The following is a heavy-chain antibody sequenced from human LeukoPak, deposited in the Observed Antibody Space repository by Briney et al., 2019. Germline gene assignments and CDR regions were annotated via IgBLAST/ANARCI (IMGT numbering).Heavy chain of an antibody. D-gene: IGHD3-22*01. J-gene: IGHJ4*02. CDR3: ARDRGWRTSGYYPYHFDY. Sequence: QTGGSLRLSCAASGFTFSSYWMSWVRQAPGKGLEWVANIKQDGSEKYYVDSVKGRFTISRDNAKNSLYLEMSSLRVEDTAVYYCARDRGWRTSGYYPYHFDYWGQGTLVTFAS. CDR1: GFTFSSYW. CDR2: IKQDGSEK. V-gene: IGHV3-7*01.